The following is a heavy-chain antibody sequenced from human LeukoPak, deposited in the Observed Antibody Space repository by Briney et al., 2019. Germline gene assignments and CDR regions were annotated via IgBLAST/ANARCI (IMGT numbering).Heavy chain of an antibody. CDR2: ISAYNGNT. V-gene: IGHV1-18*01. D-gene: IGHD2-15*01. CDR1: GSTFTSYG. J-gene: IGHJ6*02. Sequence: GASLKVSCKASGSTFTSYGISWVRQAPGQGLEWMGWISAYNGNTKYVQKLQGRVTMTTDSSTSTAYMELRSLTSDDTAVYYCARWYCGGGSCYSYYYGMDVWGQGTTVTVSS. CDR3: ARWYCGGGSCYSYYYGMDV.